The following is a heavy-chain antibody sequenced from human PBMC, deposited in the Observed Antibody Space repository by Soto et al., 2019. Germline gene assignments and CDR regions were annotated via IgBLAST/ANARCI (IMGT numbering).Heavy chain of an antibody. Sequence: GGSLRLSCAVSGFTFSSHAMSWVRQAPGKGLECVSSITGSGDSTYYADSVKGRFTISRDKSKSTLYLQMNSLRAEDTAVYYCAKSMPLLTGYHDYYYYGMDVWGQGTTVTVSS. J-gene: IGHJ6*02. CDR3: AKSMPLLTGYHDYYYYGMDV. CDR2: ITGSGDST. CDR1: GFTFSSHA. D-gene: IGHD3-9*01. V-gene: IGHV3-23*01.